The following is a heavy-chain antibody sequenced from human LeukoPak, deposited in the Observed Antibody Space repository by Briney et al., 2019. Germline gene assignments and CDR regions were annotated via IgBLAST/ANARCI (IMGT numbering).Heavy chain of an antibody. CDR2: INHSGST. J-gene: IGHJ4*02. Sequence: SETLSLTCTVSTYSISSGYFWGWIRQPPGKGLEWIGEINHSGSTNHNPSLKSRVTISVDTSKNQFSLKLSSVTAADTAVYYCARLGRDWGSLWFGESSPSRFDYWGQGTLVTVSS. CDR1: TYSISSGYF. CDR3: ARLGRDWGSLWFGESSPSRFDY. D-gene: IGHD3-10*01. V-gene: IGHV4-38-2*02.